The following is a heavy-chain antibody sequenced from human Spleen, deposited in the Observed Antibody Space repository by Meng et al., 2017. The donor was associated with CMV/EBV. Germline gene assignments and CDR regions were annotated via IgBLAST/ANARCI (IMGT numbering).Heavy chain of an antibody. J-gene: IGHJ5*02. Sequence: GESLKISCEASGFTFSSYGMHWVRQAQGKGLEWVAFIRNDGSNENYADSVKGRFTISRDNSKNTLYLQMNSLRAEDTAVYYCAKVPHVRIAADNWFDPWGQGTLVTVSS. V-gene: IGHV3-30*02. CDR2: IRNDGSNE. CDR1: GFTFSSYG. CDR3: AKVPHVRIAADNWFDP. D-gene: IGHD6-13*01.